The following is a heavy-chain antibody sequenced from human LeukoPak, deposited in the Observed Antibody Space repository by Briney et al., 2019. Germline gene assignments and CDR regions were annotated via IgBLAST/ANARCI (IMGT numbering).Heavy chain of an antibody. Sequence: SETLSLTCTVSGGSISSGGYYWSWIRQHPGKGREWIGYIYYSGRTYYNPSLKSRVTISVDTSKNQFSLKLSSVTAADTAVYYCARVGLGYCSSTSCFDNWFDPWGQGTLVTVSS. CDR2: IYYSGRT. D-gene: IGHD2-2*01. V-gene: IGHV4-31*03. CDR1: GGSISSGGYY. CDR3: ARVGLGYCSSTSCFDNWFDP. J-gene: IGHJ5*02.